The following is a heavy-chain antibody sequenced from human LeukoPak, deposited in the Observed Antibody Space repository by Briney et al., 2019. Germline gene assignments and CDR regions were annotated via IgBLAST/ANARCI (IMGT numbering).Heavy chain of an antibody. V-gene: IGHV3-74*01. CDR1: GCTFSSYW. CDR3: ARDLSYGFDY. J-gene: IGHJ4*02. CDR2: IKTDGSST. Sequence: PGGSLTLSCAASGCTFSSYWMHWVRQAPGKGLVWVSRIKTDGSSTTYADSVKGRLTIFRDNAKHTLYLQMNSLRAEDTAVYYCARDLSYGFDYWGQGTLVTVS. D-gene: IGHD1-26*01.